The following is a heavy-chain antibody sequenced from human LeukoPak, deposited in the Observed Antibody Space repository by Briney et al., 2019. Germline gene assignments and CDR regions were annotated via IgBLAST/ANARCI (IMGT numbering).Heavy chain of an antibody. V-gene: IGHV1-18*01. Sequence: ASVKVSCKSSGYTFTSYGISWVRQAPGQGLEWVGWISAYNGNTNYAQKFQGRVTMTTDTSTSTAYMELRSLRSDDTAVYYCARRYENYDFWSGPLTTEYYFDYWGQRTLVTVSS. CDR3: ARRYENYDFWSGPLTTEYYFDY. CDR1: GYTFTSYG. D-gene: IGHD3-3*01. CDR2: ISAYNGNT. J-gene: IGHJ4*02.